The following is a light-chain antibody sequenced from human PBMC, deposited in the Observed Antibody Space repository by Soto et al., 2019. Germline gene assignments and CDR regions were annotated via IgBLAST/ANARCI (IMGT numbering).Light chain of an antibody. CDR3: QQYGSSPFT. J-gene: IGKJ3*01. CDR1: QSVSSSY. Sequence: EIVLTQSPGTLSLSPGERATLSCRASQSVSSSYFAWYQQKPGPAPRLLIYGASSRATGIPDRFSGSGSGTDFTLTISRLEPEDFAVYYCQQYGSSPFTFGPGTKVDIK. CDR2: GAS. V-gene: IGKV3-20*01.